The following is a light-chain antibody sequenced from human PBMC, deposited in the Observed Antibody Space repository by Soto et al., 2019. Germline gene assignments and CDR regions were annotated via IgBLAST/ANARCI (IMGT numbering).Light chain of an antibody. CDR3: SSWHGTLNGVV. CDR2: GDS. V-gene: IGLV1-44*01. Sequence: QSVLTQPPSASGTPGQRVTISCSGSSSNIGSNTVNWYQQLPGTAPKLLIYGDSQWPSGVPDRFSGSKSGTSASLAISGLQSEDEADYYCSSWHGTLNGVVFGGGTKLTVL. J-gene: IGLJ2*01. CDR1: SSNIGSNT.